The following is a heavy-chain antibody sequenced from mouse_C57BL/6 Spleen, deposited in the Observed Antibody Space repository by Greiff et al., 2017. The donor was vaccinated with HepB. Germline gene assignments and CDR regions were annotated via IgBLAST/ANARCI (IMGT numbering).Heavy chain of an antibody. D-gene: IGHD3-3*01. CDR2: IYPGSGNT. V-gene: IGHV1-66*01. J-gene: IGHJ3*01. Sequence: VKLMESGPELVKPGASVKISCKASGYSFTSYYIHWVKQRPGQGLEWIGWIYPGSGNTKYNEKFKGKATLTADTSSSTAYMQLSSLTSEDSAVYYCAREGAKGTWFAYWGQGTLVTVSA. CDR3: AREGAKGTWFAY. CDR1: GYSFTSYY.